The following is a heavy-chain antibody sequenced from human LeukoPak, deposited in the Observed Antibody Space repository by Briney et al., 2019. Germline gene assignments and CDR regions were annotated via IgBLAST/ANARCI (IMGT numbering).Heavy chain of an antibody. CDR3: AKDLSEYSSSSYGGDY. J-gene: IGHJ4*02. CDR1: GFTFSSYA. V-gene: IGHV3-23*01. D-gene: IGHD6-6*01. CDR2: ISGSGGST. Sequence: GGSRRLSCAASGFTFSSYAMSWVRQAPGKGLEWVSAISGSGGSTYYADSVKGRFTISRDNSKNTLYLQMNSLRAEDTAVYYCAKDLSEYSSSSYGGDYWGQGTLVTVSS.